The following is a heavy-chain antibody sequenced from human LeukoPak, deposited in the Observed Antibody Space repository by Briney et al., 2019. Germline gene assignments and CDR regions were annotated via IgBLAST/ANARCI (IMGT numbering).Heavy chain of an antibody. CDR1: GFTFSNYW. CDR3: ARALVGQQLVPLTFDY. V-gene: IGHV3-7*01. Sequence: GGSLRLSCAASGFTFSNYWMTWVRQAPGKGLEWVANIKQDGGEKYYVDSVKGRFTISRDNAKNSLYLQMNSLRADDTAVYYCARALVGQQLVPLTFDYWGQGTLVTVSS. J-gene: IGHJ4*02. D-gene: IGHD6-13*01. CDR2: IKQDGGEK.